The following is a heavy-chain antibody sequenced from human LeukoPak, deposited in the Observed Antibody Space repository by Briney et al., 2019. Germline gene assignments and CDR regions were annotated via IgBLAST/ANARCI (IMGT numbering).Heavy chain of an antibody. J-gene: IGHJ4*02. CDR2: ISSSRSYI. V-gene: IGHV3-21*01. Sequence: GGSLRLSCAASGFTFSRYSMNWVRQAPGKGLEWVSSISSSRSYIYYADSVKGRVTISRDNAKNSLYLQMNSLRAEDTAVYYCAGDSSGYYDFDYWGQGTLVTVSS. CDR3: AGDSSGYYDFDY. CDR1: GFTFSRYS. D-gene: IGHD3-22*01.